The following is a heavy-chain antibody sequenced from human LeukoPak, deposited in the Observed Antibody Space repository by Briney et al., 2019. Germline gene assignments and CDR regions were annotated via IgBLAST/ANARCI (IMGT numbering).Heavy chain of an antibody. CDR2: IKSKTDGGTT. J-gene: IGHJ4*02. CDR3: TTAANYYDSSGYLDY. V-gene: IGHV3-15*01. CDR1: GFTFRNAW. D-gene: IGHD3-22*01. Sequence: AGGSVRLSCAASGFTFRNAWMSWVRQAPGKGLEWVGRIKSKTDGGTTDYAAPVKGRFTISRDDSKNTLYLQMNSLKTEDTAVYYCTTAANYYDSSGYLDYWGQGTLVTVSS.